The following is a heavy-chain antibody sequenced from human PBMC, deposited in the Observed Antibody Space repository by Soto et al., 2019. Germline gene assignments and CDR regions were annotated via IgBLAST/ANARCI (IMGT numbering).Heavy chain of an antibody. D-gene: IGHD1-1*01. Sequence: QVQLVQSGAEVKKPGSSVKVSCKASGGTFSTYAISWVRQAPGQGLEWMGGVIPILGTTNNAQKFQGRVTITANDSTGTAYMELSSLRTEDAVVYVCEGPAGTYYYSDIDVGGHGTTVTVSS. J-gene: IGHJ6*02. CDR2: VIPILGTT. CDR3: EGPAGTYYYSDIDV. V-gene: IGHV1-69*12. CDR1: GGTFSTYA.